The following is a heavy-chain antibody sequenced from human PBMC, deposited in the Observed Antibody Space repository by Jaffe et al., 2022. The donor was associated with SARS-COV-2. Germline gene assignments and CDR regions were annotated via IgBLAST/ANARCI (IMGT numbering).Heavy chain of an antibody. CDR2: INAGNGNT. V-gene: IGHV1-3*01. D-gene: IGHD6-13*01. Sequence: QVQLVQSGAEVKKPGASVKVSCKASGYTFTSYAMHWVRQAPGQRLEWMGWINAGNGNTKYSQKFQGRVTITRDTSASTAYMELSSLRSEDTAVYYCARDPSRRYSSSWYPLDYWGQGTLVTVSS. CDR3: ARDPSRRYSSSWYPLDY. J-gene: IGHJ4*02. CDR1: GYTFTSYA.